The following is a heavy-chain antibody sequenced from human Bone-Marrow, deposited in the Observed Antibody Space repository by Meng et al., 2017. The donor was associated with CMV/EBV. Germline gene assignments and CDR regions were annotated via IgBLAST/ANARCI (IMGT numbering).Heavy chain of an antibody. CDR3: ARDDTPYAQRAFDI. CDR1: GGSIRDYY. D-gene: IGHD6-25*01. Sequence: GSLRLSCPASGGSIRDYYWSWIRQPPGRALEWIGFIFYNGRTNYNPSLKSRVTISVDTAKKQFSLKLNSVTAAETAVYYCARDDTPYAQRAFDIWGQGTMVTVSS. CDR2: IFYNGRT. V-gene: IGHV4-59*01. J-gene: IGHJ3*02.